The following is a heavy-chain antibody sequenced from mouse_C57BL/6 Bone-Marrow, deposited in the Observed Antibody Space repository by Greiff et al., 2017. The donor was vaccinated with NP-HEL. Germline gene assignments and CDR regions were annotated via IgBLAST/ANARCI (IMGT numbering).Heavy chain of an antibody. J-gene: IGHJ4*01. V-gene: IGHV1-55*01. CDR3: ARKVNSNYYAMDY. D-gene: IGHD2-5*01. CDR1: GYTFTSYW. CDR2: IYPGSGST. Sequence: QVQLQQPGAELVKPGASVKMSCKASGYTFTSYWITWVKQRPGQGLEWIGDIYPGSGSTNYNEKFKSKATLTVDTSSSTAYMQLSSLTSEDSAVYYCARKVNSNYYAMDYWGQGTSVTVSS.